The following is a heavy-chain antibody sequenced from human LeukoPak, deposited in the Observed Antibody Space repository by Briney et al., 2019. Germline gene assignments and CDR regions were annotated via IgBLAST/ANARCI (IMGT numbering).Heavy chain of an antibody. V-gene: IGHV4-39*01. CDR1: GGSISSSSYY. J-gene: IGHJ5*02. Sequence: PSETLSLTCTVSGGSISSSSYYWGWIRQPPGKGLEWIGSIYYSGSTYCNPSLKSRVTIFVDTSKNQFSLKLSSVTAADTAVYYCARLGTTHAASWFDPWGQGTLVTVSS. CDR2: IYYSGST. D-gene: IGHD4-11*01. CDR3: ARLGTTHAASWFDP.